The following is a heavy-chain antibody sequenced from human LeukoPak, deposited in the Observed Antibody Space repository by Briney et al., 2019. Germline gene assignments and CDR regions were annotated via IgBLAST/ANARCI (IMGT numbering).Heavy chain of an antibody. CDR3: ARDVSPASGPPDY. CDR1: GYTFTSYG. Sequence: ASVKVSCKASGYTFTSYGISWVRQAPGQGLEWMGWINPNSGGTNYAQKFQGRVIMTRDTSISTAYMELSRLRSDDTAVHYCARDVSPASGPPDYWGQGTLVTVSS. J-gene: IGHJ4*02. D-gene: IGHD6-19*01. V-gene: IGHV1-2*02. CDR2: INPNSGGT.